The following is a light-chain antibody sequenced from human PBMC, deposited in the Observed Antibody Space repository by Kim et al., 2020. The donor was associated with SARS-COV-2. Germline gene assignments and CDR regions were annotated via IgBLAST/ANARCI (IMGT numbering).Light chain of an antibody. J-gene: IGKJ1*01. CDR3: QQRSNWPRT. CDR2: DAS. Sequence: EIVLTQSPATLSLSPGERATLSCRASHSISSSLAWYQQKPGQAPRLLIYDASNRATGIPARFSGSGSGTDFTLTISSLEAEDFAVYYCQQRSNWPRTFGQGTKVDIK. V-gene: IGKV3-11*01. CDR1: HSISSS.